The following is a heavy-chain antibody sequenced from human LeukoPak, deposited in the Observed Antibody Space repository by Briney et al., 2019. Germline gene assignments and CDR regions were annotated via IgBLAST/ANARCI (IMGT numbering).Heavy chain of an antibody. D-gene: IGHD3-9*01. CDR3: VREATGRGTRYLFDY. V-gene: IGHV3-33*08. J-gene: IGHJ4*02. CDR1: GFNFRNYQ. CDR2: IWSDASNH. Sequence: GGSLRLSCTASGFNFRNYQMHWVRQAPGTGLEWVAVIWSDASNHFYPDSVKGRFTVSRDNSRNTMDLQMDSLRTEDTAVYYCVREATGRGTRYLFDYWGQGALVTVSS.